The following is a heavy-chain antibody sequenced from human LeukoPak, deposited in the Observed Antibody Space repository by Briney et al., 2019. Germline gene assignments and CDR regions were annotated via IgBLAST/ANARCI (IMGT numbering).Heavy chain of an antibody. V-gene: IGHV3-21*01. J-gene: IGHJ4*02. CDR1: GFSFSSYS. CDR3: ARDRIVVVTATFDF. CDR2: ITGGSNFQ. D-gene: IGHD2-21*02. Sequence: SGGSLRLSCAASGFSFSSYSMNWVCLAPGTGLEWVSSITGGSNFQYYADSVQGRFTLSRDSDKNSVFLQMNSLTAADTDVYYCARDRIVVVTATFDFWGQGILVTVSS.